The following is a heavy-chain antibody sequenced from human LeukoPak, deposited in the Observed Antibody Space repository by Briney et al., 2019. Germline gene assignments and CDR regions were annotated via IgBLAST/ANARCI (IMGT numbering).Heavy chain of an antibody. D-gene: IGHD1-26*01. J-gene: IGHJ4*02. CDR2: ISYDGKEK. V-gene: IGHV3-30*18. CDR3: ANDLYYNGHPGDY. Sequence: GGSLRLSCAASGFTFSRYGMHWVRQAPGKGLEWVSVISYDGKEKYFADSVKGRFTISRDNSKNTLYLQMDSLRPEDTAVYYCANDLYYNGHPGDYWGQGTLVTVSS. CDR1: GFTFSRYG.